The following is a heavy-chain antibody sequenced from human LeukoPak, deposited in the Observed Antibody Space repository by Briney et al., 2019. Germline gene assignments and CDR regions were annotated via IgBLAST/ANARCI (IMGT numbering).Heavy chain of an antibody. J-gene: IGHJ5*02. V-gene: IGHV1-2*07. Sequence: ASVKVSCKTSGYSFSDYYIHWVRQAPGQGLEWMGWINPKSSGRNYALKFQGRVTMTKDTSTSTAYLELSSLRSDDTAVYYCARDSAVVAAALWFDPWGQGTPVTVSS. CDR1: GYSFSDYY. D-gene: IGHD2-15*01. CDR3: ARDSAVVAAALWFDP. CDR2: INPKSSGR.